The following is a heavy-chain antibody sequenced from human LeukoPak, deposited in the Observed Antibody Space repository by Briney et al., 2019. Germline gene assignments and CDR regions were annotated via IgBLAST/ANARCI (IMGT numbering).Heavy chain of an antibody. CDR3: ARRGYYDSSGYYRLEYFDY. CDR1: GGSISSYY. D-gene: IGHD3-22*01. J-gene: IGHJ4*02. Sequence: MPSETLSLTCTVSGGSISSYYWSWIRQPPGKGLEWIGSIYYSGSTYYNPSLKSRVTISVDTSKNQFSLKLSSVTAADTAVYYCARRGYYDSSGYYRLEYFDYWGQGTLVTVSS. V-gene: IGHV4-59*05. CDR2: IYYSGST.